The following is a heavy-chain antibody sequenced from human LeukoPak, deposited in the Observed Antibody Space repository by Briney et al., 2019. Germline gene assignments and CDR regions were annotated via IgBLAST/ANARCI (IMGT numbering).Heavy chain of an antibody. D-gene: IGHD3-9*01. J-gene: IGHJ4*02. V-gene: IGHV4-34*01. Sequence: SETLSLTCAVYGGSFSGYYWSWIRQPPGKGLEWIGEINHSGSTNYNPSLKSRVTISVGTSKNQFSLKLSSVTAADTAVYYCARVYFPYYDILTGYPFGDYFDYWGQGTLVTVSS. CDR2: INHSGST. CDR3: ARVYFPYYDILTGYPFGDYFDY. CDR1: GGSFSGYY.